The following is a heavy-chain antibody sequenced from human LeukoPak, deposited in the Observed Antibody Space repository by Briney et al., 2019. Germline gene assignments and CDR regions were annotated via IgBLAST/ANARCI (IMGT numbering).Heavy chain of an antibody. Sequence: ASVKVSCKASGYTFTDYYMHWVRQAPGQGLEWMGWINPNSGDTNYAQKFQGRVTMTRDTSISTAYMELSRLRSDDTAVYYCARDGGCSGGSCYSGGYGYWGQGTLVTVSS. CDR2: INPNSGDT. CDR3: ARDGGCSGGSCYSGGYGY. D-gene: IGHD2-15*01. CDR1: GYTFTDYY. V-gene: IGHV1-2*02. J-gene: IGHJ4*02.